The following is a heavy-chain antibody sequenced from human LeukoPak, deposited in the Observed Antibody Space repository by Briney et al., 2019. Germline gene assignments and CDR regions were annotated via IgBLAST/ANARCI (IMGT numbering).Heavy chain of an antibody. Sequence: GASVKVSCKASGYTFTSYYMHWVRQAPGQGLEWMGIINPSGGSTSYAQKFQGRVTMTRDTSTSTVYMELSSLRSEDTAVYYCARGRGSGSSTNYYYYYMDVWGKGTTVTVSS. D-gene: IGHD3-10*01. CDR2: INPSGGST. J-gene: IGHJ6*03. V-gene: IGHV1-46*01. CDR1: GYTFTSYY. CDR3: ARGRGSGSSTNYYYYYMDV.